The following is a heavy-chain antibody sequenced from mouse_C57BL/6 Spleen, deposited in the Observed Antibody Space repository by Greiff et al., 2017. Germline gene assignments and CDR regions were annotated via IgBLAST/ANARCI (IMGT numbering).Heavy chain of an antibody. CDR2: IDPSDSYT. CDR1: GYTFTSYW. CDR3: ARRDITTVDFDY. D-gene: IGHD1-1*01. Sequence: VQLQQPGAELVRPGTSVKLSCKASGYTFTSYWMHWVKQRPGQGLEWIGVIDPSDSYTNYNQKFKGKATLTVDTSSSTAYMQLSSLTSEDSAVYYCARRDITTVDFDYWGQGTTLTVSS. V-gene: IGHV1-59*01. J-gene: IGHJ2*01.